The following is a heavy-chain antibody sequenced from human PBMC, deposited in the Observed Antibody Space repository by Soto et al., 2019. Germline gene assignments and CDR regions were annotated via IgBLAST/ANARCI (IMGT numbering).Heavy chain of an antibody. V-gene: IGHV1-18*01. CDR2: ISAYNRNT. D-gene: IGHD3-22*01. CDR3: ATDPHYYDTTGYCLYN. J-gene: IGHJ4*02. CDR1: GYTFTSYG. Sequence: ASVKVSCKASGYTFTSYGISWVRQAPGQGLEWMGWISAYNRNTRYSQKFQGRVTITRDTSASAAYMELSSLRSDDTAVYYCATDPHYYDTTGYCLYNWGQGTLVTVSS.